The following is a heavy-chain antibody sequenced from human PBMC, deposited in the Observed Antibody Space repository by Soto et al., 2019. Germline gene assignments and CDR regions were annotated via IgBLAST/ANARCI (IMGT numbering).Heavy chain of an antibody. D-gene: IGHD2-2*01. V-gene: IGHV4-59*12. Sequence: TLSLTCTVSGGSISSYYWSWIRQPPGKGLEWIGYMYYRGNIKHNPSLQSRVTLSVDTSKNQFSLKLNSVTAADTAVYYCARVRRYSSTWYWFDPWGQGSLVTVSS. CDR1: GGSISSYY. J-gene: IGHJ5*02. CDR2: MYYRGNI. CDR3: ARVRRYSSTWYWFDP.